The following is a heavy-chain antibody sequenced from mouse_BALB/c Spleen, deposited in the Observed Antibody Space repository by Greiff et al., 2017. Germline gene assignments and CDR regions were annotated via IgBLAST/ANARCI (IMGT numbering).Heavy chain of an antibody. J-gene: IGHJ3*01. CDR1: GYTFTSYT. V-gene: IGHV1-4*01. CDR3: ARGDYDQAWFAY. D-gene: IGHD2-4*01. CDR2: INPSSGYT. Sequence: VQRVESGAELARPGASVKMSCKASGYTFTSYTMHWVKQRPGQGLEWIGYINPSSGYTNYNQKFKDKATLTADKSSSTAYMQLSSLTSEDSAVYYCARGDYDQAWFAYWGQGTLVTVSA.